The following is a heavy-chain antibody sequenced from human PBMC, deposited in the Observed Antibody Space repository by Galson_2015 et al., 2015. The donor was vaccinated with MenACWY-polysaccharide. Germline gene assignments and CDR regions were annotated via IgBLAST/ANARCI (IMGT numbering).Heavy chain of an antibody. V-gene: IGHV3-74*01. Sequence: SLRLSCAASGFTFSSYGMHWVRQVPGKALVWVARVDSDGSEITYADSVRGRFSISRDNAKNTLYLQMNSLRVEDTAVYYCTRVSVGTAGTFDIWGQGTMLTVSS. CDR2: VDSDGSEI. D-gene: IGHD2-21*02. CDR3: TRVSVGTAGTFDI. J-gene: IGHJ3*02. CDR1: GFTFSSYG.